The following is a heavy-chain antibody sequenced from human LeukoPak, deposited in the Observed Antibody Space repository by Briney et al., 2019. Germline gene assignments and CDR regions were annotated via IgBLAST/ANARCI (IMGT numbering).Heavy chain of an antibody. CDR1: GFTFSSYE. CDR3: ARAAYSSGWYPDVEYFQH. CDR2: ISSSGSTI. J-gene: IGHJ1*01. D-gene: IGHD6-19*01. V-gene: IGHV3-48*03. Sequence: PGGSLRLSCAASGFTFSSYEMNWVRQAPGKGLEWVSYISSSGSTIYYADSVKGRFTISRDNAKNSLYLQMNSLRAEDKAVYYCARAAYSSGWYPDVEYFQHWGQGTLVTVSS.